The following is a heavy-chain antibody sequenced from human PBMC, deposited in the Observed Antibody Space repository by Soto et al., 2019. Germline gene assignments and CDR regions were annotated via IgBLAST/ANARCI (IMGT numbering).Heavy chain of an antibody. Sequence: EVQLVESGGGVVRPGGSLRLSCEASGFTFSSRWMTWVGQGPGKGLEWVANIKQDENGKDYVDSVKGRFTISRDNAKNSLYLQMNSLRAEDTAVYYCATHDGPAAAGLVLDFWGQGTLVTDSS. V-gene: IGHV3-7*02. CDR2: IKQDENGK. CDR3: ATHDGPAAAGLVLDF. J-gene: IGHJ4*02. D-gene: IGHD6-13*01. CDR1: GFTFSSRW.